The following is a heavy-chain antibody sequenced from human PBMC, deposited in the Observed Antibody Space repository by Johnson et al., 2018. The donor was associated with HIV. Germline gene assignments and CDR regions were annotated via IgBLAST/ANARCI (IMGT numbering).Heavy chain of an antibody. V-gene: IGHV3-30-3*01. D-gene: IGHD5/OR15-5a*01. CDR1: GFTFSSYA. CDR2: ISYDGSNK. J-gene: IGHJ3*02. CDR3: ASVFDAFDI. Sequence: QVQLVESGGGVVQPGRSLRLSCAASGFTFSSYAMHWVRQAPGKGLEWLAVISYDGSNKYYADSVKGRFTISRDNSKNTLYLQMNSLRAEDTAVYYCASVFDAFDIWGQGTMVTVSS.